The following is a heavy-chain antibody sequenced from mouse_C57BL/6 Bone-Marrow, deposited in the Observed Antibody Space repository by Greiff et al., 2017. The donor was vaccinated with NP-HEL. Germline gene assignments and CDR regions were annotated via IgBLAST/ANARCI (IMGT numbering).Heavy chain of an antibody. D-gene: IGHD1-1*01. Sequence: VQLQQSGPELVKPGASVKISCKASGYTFTDYYMNWVKQSHGKSLEWIGDINPNNGGTSYNQKFKGKATLTVDKSSSTAYMELRSLTSEDSAVYYCARHYGSSSFAYWGQGTLVTVS. CDR3: ARHYGSSSFAY. CDR1: GYTFTDYY. CDR2: INPNNGGT. V-gene: IGHV1-26*01. J-gene: IGHJ3*01.